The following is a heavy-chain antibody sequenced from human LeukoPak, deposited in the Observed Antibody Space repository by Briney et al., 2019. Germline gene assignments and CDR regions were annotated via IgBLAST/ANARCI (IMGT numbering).Heavy chain of an antibody. J-gene: IGHJ6*02. Sequence: GGSLRLSCAASGFTFSSYSIHWVRQAPGKGLEWVAVISYDGSNKYYADSVKGRFTISRDNSKNTLYLQMNSLRAEDTAMYYCARGYSGLDVWGQGTTVTVSS. CDR2: ISYDGSNK. CDR1: GFTFSSYS. V-gene: IGHV3-30*04. CDR3: ARGYSGLDV. D-gene: IGHD1-26*01.